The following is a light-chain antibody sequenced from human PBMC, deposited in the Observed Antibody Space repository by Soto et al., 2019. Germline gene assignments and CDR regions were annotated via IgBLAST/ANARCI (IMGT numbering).Light chain of an antibody. CDR1: QSVSSTY. CDR3: QQYGGSRPFP. Sequence: ENVLTQSPGTLSLSPGERATLSCRASQSVSSTYLARYQQRPGQAPRLLIYGASNRATGIPDRFTGSGSGTDFTLIISRLEPKHSAMYYYQQYGGSRPFPFGPRTKVDIK. CDR2: GAS. J-gene: IGKJ3*01. V-gene: IGKV3-20*01.